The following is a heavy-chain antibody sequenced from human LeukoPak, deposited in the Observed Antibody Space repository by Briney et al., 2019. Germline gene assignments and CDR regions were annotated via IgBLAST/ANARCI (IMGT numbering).Heavy chain of an antibody. Sequence: GGSLRLSCAASGFTFSSYAMSWVRQAPGKGLEWVSAISGSGGSTYYADSVKGRFTISRDNSKNTLYLQMDSLRAEDTAVYYCAKGRVVITIYFDYWGQGTLVTVSS. J-gene: IGHJ4*02. CDR3: AKGRVVITIYFDY. CDR2: ISGSGGST. CDR1: GFTFSSYA. V-gene: IGHV3-23*01. D-gene: IGHD3-22*01.